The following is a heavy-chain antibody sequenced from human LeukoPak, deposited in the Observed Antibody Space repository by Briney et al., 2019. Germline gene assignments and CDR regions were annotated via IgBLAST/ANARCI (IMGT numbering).Heavy chain of an antibody. V-gene: IGHV3-23*01. CDR3: AKDLIWTSRPKDFDY. Sequence: PGGSLRLSCAASGFTFSSYAMSWVRQAPGKGLEWVSAISGSGGSTYYADSVKGRFTISRDNSKNTLYLQMNSLRAEDTAVYYCAKDLIWTSRPKDFDYWGQGTLVTVSS. J-gene: IGHJ4*02. CDR2: ISGSGGST. D-gene: IGHD3/OR15-3a*01. CDR1: GFTFSSYA.